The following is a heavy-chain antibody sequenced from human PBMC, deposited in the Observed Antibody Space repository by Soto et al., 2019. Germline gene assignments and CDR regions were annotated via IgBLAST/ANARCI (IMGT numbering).Heavy chain of an antibody. V-gene: IGHV4-39*01. CDR3: SRRAPEGFDP. J-gene: IGHJ5*02. CDR2: INHSGNT. CDR1: GGSIGTSAYY. Sequence: SSETLSLTCAVSGGSIGTSAYYWGRIRQAPGKGLEWIGSINHSGNTYLSPSLKDRVTMSVDTSKNSFSLKLRSATAADTGLYYCSRRAPEGFDPWGQGTLVTVSS.